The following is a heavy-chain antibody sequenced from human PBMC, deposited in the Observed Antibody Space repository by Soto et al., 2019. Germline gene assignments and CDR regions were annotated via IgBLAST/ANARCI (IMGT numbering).Heavy chain of an antibody. CDR3: VRRHVSATGIDWFDP. CDR1: GYTFTSYG. CDR2: INAANGDT. Sequence: ASVKVSCKASGYTFTSYGIHWVRQAPGQRLEWMGWINAANGDTKYSPKFQGRVTITRDTSASTAYMELSSLRSEDTAVYYCVRRHVSATGIDWFDPWGQGTLVPVSS. D-gene: IGHD6-13*01. J-gene: IGHJ5*02. V-gene: IGHV1-3*01.